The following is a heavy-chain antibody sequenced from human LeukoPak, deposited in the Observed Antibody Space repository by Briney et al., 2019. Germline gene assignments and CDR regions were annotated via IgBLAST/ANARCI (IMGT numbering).Heavy chain of an antibody. D-gene: IGHD2-21*01. CDR3: VTDLVIKGYFDY. CDR1: GFTFSSYA. J-gene: IGHJ4*02. CDR2: IRRKTDGETT. Sequence: GGSLRLSCAASGFTFSSYAMSWVRQVPGKGLEWVGRIRRKTDGETTDHAAPVKGRFTISRDDSKNTLYLQMNSLKTEDTAVYYCVTDLVIKGYFDYWGQGALVTVSS. V-gene: IGHV3-15*01.